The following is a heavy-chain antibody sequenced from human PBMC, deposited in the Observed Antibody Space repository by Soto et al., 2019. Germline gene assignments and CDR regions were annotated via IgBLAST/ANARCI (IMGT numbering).Heavy chain of an antibody. CDR3: TRDEGXSYDNWFNP. V-gene: IGHV3-21*01. Sequence: EVQLVESGGGLVKPGESLRLSCTFTFSSYSLNWVRQAPGKGLEWVSSISSGSAYIKYADSVKGRFTISRDNANNLLYLQMRSLRVDDSAVYYCTRDEGXSYDNWFNPWGQGTLVTVSS. CDR2: ISSGSAYI. CDR1: TFSSYS. J-gene: IGHJ5*02. D-gene: IGHD1-26*01.